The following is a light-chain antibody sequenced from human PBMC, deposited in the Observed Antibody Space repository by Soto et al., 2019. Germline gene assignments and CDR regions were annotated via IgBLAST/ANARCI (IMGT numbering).Light chain of an antibody. V-gene: IGLV2-8*01. J-gene: IGLJ1*01. CDR1: SSDVGGYNY. Sequence: QSALTQPPSASGSPGQSVTISCTGTSSDVGGYNYVSWYQQHPGKASKLMIYEVSKRPSGVPDRFSGSKSGNTASLTVSGLQAEDEADYYCSSYAGSTLFGTGTKVTVL. CDR3: SSYAGSTL. CDR2: EVS.